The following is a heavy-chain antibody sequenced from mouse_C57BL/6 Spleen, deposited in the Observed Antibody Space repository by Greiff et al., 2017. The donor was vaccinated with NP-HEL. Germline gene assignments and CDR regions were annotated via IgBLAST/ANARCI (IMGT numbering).Heavy chain of an antibody. Sequence: VKLQEPGAELVKPGASVKISCKASGYAFSSYWMNWVKQRPGKGLEWIGQIYPGDGDTNYNGKFKGKATLTADKSSSTAYMQLSSLTSEDSAVYFCARRSPMDYWGQGTSVTVSS. J-gene: IGHJ4*01. V-gene: IGHV1-80*01. CDR1: GYAFSSYW. CDR2: IYPGDGDT. CDR3: ARRSPMDY.